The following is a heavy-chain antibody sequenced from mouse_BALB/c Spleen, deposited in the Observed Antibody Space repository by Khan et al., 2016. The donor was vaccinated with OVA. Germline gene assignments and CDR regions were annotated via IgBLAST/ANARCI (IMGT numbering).Heavy chain of an antibody. J-gene: IGHJ2*01. Sequence: QVQLKESGPGLVAPSQSLSITCTVSGFSLTSYGVHWVRQPPGKGLEWLGVIWAGGSTNYNSALMSRLSISKDNSKSQVFLKMNSLQTDATAMYYCAREDMITYYFDYWGQGTTLTVSS. D-gene: IGHD2-4*01. CDR2: IWAGGST. V-gene: IGHV2-9*02. CDR1: GFSLTSYG. CDR3: AREDMITYYFDY.